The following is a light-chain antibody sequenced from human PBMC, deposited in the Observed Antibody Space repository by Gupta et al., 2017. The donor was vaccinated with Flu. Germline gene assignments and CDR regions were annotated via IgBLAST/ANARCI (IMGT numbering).Light chain of an antibody. CDR3: QQSYSLPWT. CDR2: AAS. V-gene: IGKV1-39*01. CDR1: QTITTY. Sequence: DIEMTQAPSSLSASVGDRVTITCRSSQTITTYLNWYQLKPGEAPKLLVFAASKLETGVPPRFGGSGSATDFALTITGLQAEDVASYYCQQSYSLPWTFGQGTRV. J-gene: IGKJ1*01.